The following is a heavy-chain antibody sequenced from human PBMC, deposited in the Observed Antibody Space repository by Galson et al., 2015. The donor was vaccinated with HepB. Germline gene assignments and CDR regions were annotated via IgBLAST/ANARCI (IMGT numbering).Heavy chain of an antibody. Sequence: SVKVSCKASGGTFSSYAISWVRQAPGQGLEWMGRIIPILGIANYAQKFQGRVTITADKSTSTAYMELSSLRSEDTAVYYCARDLIRVAGTSDYWGQGTLVTVSS. CDR2: IIPILGIA. CDR1: GGTFSSYA. V-gene: IGHV1-69*04. J-gene: IGHJ4*02. CDR3: ARDLIRVAGTSDY. D-gene: IGHD6-19*01.